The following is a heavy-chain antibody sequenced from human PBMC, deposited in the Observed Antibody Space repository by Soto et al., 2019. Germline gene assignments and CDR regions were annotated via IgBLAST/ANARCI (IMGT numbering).Heavy chain of an antibody. CDR2: ISGSHHST. V-gene: IGHV1-46*01. Sequence: ASVKVSCKTSGYPFTDYCIHWLRQAPGQGLEWMGMISGSHHSTSYAQKFQGRLTVTADTSTTTVYMDMSSPPSEDSAVYWCARELYSCGGDCPYYMDYWGQGTLVTVSS. D-gene: IGHD2-21*02. CDR3: ARELYSCGGDCPYYMDY. J-gene: IGHJ4*02. CDR1: GYPFTDYC.